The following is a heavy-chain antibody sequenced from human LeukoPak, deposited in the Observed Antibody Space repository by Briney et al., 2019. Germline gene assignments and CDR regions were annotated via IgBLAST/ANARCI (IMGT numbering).Heavy chain of an antibody. CDR1: GVSISSYY. CDR2: IYLSGSI. J-gene: IGHJ4*02. CDR3: ARSSGYTYGSDY. D-gene: IGHD5-18*01. V-gene: IGHV4-59*08. Sequence: SETLSLTCSVSGVSISSYYWSWIRQPPGRGLEWVGYIYLSGSINYNPSLKSRVTISADTSKNQLSLKLSSVTAADTAVYYCARSSGYTYGSDYWGQGTLVTVSS.